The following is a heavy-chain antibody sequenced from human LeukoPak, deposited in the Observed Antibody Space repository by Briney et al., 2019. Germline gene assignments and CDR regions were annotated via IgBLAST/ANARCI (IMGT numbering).Heavy chain of an antibody. Sequence: GGSLRLSCAASGFTFSSYGMHWVRQAPGKGLEWVAVISYDGSNKYYADSVKGRFTISRDNSKNTLYLQMNSLRAEDTAVYYCARGDLAYCSGGSCQTTTFDYWGQGTLVTVSS. CDR2: ISYDGSNK. CDR1: GFTFSSYG. J-gene: IGHJ4*02. CDR3: ARGDLAYCSGGSCQTTTFDY. V-gene: IGHV3-30*03. D-gene: IGHD2-15*01.